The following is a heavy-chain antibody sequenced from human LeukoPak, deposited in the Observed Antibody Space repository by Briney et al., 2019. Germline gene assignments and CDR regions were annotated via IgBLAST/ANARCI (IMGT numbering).Heavy chain of an antibody. V-gene: IGHV4-31*03. J-gene: IGHJ6*02. D-gene: IGHD2-2*01. Sequence: TSETLSLTCTVSGGSISSGGYSWSWIRQHPGKGLEWIGYIYYSGSTYYNPSLKSRVTISVDTSKNQFSLKLSSVTAADTAVYYCARDAQLLSFYGMDVWGQGTTVTVSS. CDR3: ARDAQLLSFYGMDV. CDR2: IYYSGST. CDR1: GGSISSGGYS.